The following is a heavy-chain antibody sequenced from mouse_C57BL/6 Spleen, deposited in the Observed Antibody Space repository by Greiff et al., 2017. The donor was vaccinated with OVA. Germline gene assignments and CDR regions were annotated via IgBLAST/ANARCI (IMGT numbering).Heavy chain of an antibody. J-gene: IGHJ3*01. CDR3: ARRGGNYGAWFAY. CDR1: GYTFTSYW. D-gene: IGHD2-1*01. CDR2: IYPGSGST. V-gene: IGHV1-55*01. Sequence: VQLQQPGAELVKPGASVKMSCKASGYTFTSYWITWVKQRPGQGLEWIGDIYPGSGSTNYNEKFKSKATLTVDTSSSTAYMQLSSLTSEDSAVYYCARRGGNYGAWFAYWGHGTLVTVSA.